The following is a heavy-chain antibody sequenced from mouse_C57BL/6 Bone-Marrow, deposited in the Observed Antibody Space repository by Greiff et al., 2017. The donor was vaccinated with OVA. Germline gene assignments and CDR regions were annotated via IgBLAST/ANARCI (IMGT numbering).Heavy chain of an antibody. D-gene: IGHD2-3*01. CDR3: AREGWLYWYFDV. CDR2: IDPSDSYT. Sequence: QVQLQQPGAELVKPGASVKLSCKASGYTFTSYWMQWVNQRPGQGLEWIGEIDPSDSYTNYNQKFKGKATLTVDTSSSTAYMQLSSLTSEDSAVYYCAREGWLYWYFDVWGTGTTVTVSS. J-gene: IGHJ1*03. CDR1: GYTFTSYW. V-gene: IGHV1-50*01.